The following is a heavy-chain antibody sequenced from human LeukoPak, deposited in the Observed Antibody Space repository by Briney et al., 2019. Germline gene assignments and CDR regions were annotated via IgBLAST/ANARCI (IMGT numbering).Heavy chain of an antibody. CDR1: GGTFTSYY. CDR3: ARELTSAVPAAVY. V-gene: IGHV1-46*01. CDR2: INPSGGST. J-gene: IGHJ4*02. D-gene: IGHD2-2*01. Sequence: ASVKVSCKASGGTFTSYYMHWVQQAPGQGLEWMGIINPSGGSTSYAQKFQGRVTMTRDTSTSTVYMELSSLRSEDTAVYYCARELTSAVPAAVYWGQGTLVTVSS.